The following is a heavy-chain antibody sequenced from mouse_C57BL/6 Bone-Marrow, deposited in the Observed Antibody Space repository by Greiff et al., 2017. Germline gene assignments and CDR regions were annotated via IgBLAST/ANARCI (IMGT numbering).Heavy chain of an antibody. CDR3: ARCNYSRAWFAY. J-gene: IGHJ3*01. D-gene: IGHD2-5*01. CDR1: GYSFTGYY. Sequence: DVKLQESGPELVKPGASVKISCKASGYSFTGYYMNWVKQSPEKGLEWIGEINPSTGGTTYNQKFKAKATLTVDKSSSTAYMQLKSLTSEDSAVYYCARCNYSRAWFAYWGQGTLVTVSA. CDR2: INPSTGGT. V-gene: IGHV1-42*01.